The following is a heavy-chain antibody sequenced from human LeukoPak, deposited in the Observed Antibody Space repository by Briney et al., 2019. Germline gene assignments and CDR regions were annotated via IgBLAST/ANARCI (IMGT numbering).Heavy chain of an antibody. J-gene: IGHJ4*02. CDR2: INPSGGST. D-gene: IGHD6-13*01. CDR1: GYTFTSYY. CDR3: ARVIPAAGSTFDF. V-gene: IGHV1-46*01. Sequence: GASVKVSCKASGYTFTSYYMHWVRQAPGQGLEWMGIINPSGGSTSYAQKFQGRVTMTRNTSMSTAYMEVSSLRSEDTAAYYCARVIPAAGSTFDFWGQGTLVTVSS.